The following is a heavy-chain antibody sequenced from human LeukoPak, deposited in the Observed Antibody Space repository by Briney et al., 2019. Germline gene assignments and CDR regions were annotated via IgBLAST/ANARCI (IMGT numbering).Heavy chain of an antibody. CDR1: GGSISSYY. Sequence: SETLSLTCTVSGGSISSYYWSWIRQPPGKGLEWIGYIYYSGSTNYNPSLKSRVTISVDTSNNQFSLSLTSVTATDTAIYFCARDRYGGIIDSWGQGTLVSVSS. V-gene: IGHV4-59*12. CDR3: ARDRYGGIIDS. D-gene: IGHD1-1*01. CDR2: IYYSGST. J-gene: IGHJ4*02.